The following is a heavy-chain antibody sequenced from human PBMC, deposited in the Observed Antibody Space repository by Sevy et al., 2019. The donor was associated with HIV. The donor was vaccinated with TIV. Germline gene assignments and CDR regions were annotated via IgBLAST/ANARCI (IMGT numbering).Heavy chain of an antibody. CDR1: GGSISSSSYY. CDR3: AGHDSSSWSFDY. J-gene: IGHJ4*02. D-gene: IGHD6-13*01. CDR2: IYYSGST. Sequence: SETLSLTCTVSGGSISSSSYYWVWIRQPPGKGLEWIGSIYYSGSTYYNPPLKSRITISVDTSKSQFSLKLSSVTVADTAVYYCAGHDSSSWSFDYWGQGTLVTVSS. V-gene: IGHV4-39*01.